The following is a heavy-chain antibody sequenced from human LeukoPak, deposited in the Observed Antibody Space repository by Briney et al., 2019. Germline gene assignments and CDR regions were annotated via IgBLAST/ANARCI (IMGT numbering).Heavy chain of an antibody. J-gene: IGHJ4*02. Sequence: GGSLRLSCAASGFTFSSYWMSWVRQAPGKGLEWVANIKEDGTEKRYVESVKGRSTISRDNAKNSLFLQMNSLRAEDTAVYFCARDYGGWWGQGTLVTVSS. V-gene: IGHV3-7*04. CDR2: IKEDGTEK. D-gene: IGHD4-23*01. CDR3: ARDYGGW. CDR1: GFTFSSYW.